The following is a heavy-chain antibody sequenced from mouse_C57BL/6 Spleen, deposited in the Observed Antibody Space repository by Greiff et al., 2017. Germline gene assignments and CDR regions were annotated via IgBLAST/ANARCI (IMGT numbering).Heavy chain of an antibody. D-gene: IGHD2-5*01. Sequence: EVQRVESGAELVRPGASVKLSCTASGFNIKDYYMHWVKQRPEQGLEWIGRIDPEDGDTEYAPKFQGKATMTADTSSNTSYLQLSSLTSEDTAVYYCTTRVSYYSNYEGFYYFDYWGQGTTLTVSS. J-gene: IGHJ2*01. CDR2: IDPEDGDT. V-gene: IGHV14-1*01. CDR1: GFNIKDYY. CDR3: TTRVSYYSNYEGFYYFDY.